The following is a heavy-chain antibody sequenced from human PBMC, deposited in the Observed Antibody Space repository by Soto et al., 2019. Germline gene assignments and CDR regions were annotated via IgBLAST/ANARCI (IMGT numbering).Heavy chain of an antibody. V-gene: IGHV4-59*03. CDR1: GGSISVYY. D-gene: IGHD1-26*01. J-gene: IGHJ5*02. CDR2: IYDSGSP. Sequence: SETLSLTCTISGGSISVYYWSWIRQPPGQALEWIGYIYDSGSPYYNPSLRSRVIISADTSKNQISLKLTSATAADTAVYFCARIIVGVTVDLWGQGSLVTVSS. CDR3: ARIIVGVTVDL.